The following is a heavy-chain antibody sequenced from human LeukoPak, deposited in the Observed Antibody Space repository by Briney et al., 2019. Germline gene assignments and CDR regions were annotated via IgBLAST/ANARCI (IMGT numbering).Heavy chain of an antibody. J-gene: IGHJ6*02. D-gene: IGHD2-2*01. V-gene: IGHV1-69*13. CDR1: GGTFSSYA. CDR2: IIPIFGTA. Sequence: SVKVSCKASGGTFSSYAISWVRQAPGQGLEWMGGIIPIFGTANYAQKFQGRVTITADESTSTAYMELSSLRSEDTAVCYCARGIVVVPAAPNYYYYYGMDVWGQGTTVTVSS. CDR3: ARGIVVVPAAPNYYYYYGMDV.